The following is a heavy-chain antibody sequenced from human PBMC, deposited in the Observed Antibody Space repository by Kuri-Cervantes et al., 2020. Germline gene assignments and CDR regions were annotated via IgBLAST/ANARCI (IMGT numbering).Heavy chain of an antibody. CDR3: ARSPVKTYALRFLECVKLKDFDI. V-gene: IGHV1-2*02. Sequence: ASVKVSCKASGYTFTGYYMHWVRQAPGQGLGWMGWIKPNSGCTNYAQKFQGRVTMTRDTSISTAYMELNRLRSADTAVYYCARSPVKTYALRFLECVKLKDFDIWGQGTMVTVSS. CDR2: IKPNSGCT. D-gene: IGHD3-3*01. CDR1: GYTFTGYY. J-gene: IGHJ3*02.